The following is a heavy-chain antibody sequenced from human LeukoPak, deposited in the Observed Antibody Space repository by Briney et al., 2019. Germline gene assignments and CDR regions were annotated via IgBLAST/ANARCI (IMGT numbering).Heavy chain of an antibody. V-gene: IGHV1-69*05. CDR2: IIPIFGTA. J-gene: IGHJ6*03. D-gene: IGHD6-19*01. CDR1: GGTFSSYA. Sequence: SVKVSCKASGGTFSSYAISWVRQAPGQGLEWMGGIIPIFGTANYAQKFQGRATITTDESTSTAYMELSSLRSEDTAVYYCASSPPEWLVPSPNYYYYMDVWGKGTTVTVSS. CDR3: ASSPPEWLVPSPNYYYYMDV.